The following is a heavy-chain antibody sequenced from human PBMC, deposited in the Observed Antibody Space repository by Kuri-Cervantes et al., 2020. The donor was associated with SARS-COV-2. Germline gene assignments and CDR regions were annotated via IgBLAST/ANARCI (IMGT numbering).Heavy chain of an antibody. D-gene: IGHD3-16*01. Sequence: GESLKISCKGSGYIFTSYWISWVRQMPRKGLEWMGRIDPSDSETNYSPSFEGHVTMSVDKSINTAYLQWSSLKASDTAMYYCATRYGHSFAYGYWGQGSLVTVSS. V-gene: IGHV5-10-1*01. J-gene: IGHJ4*02. CDR1: GYIFTSYW. CDR2: IDPSDSET. CDR3: ATRYGHSFAYGY.